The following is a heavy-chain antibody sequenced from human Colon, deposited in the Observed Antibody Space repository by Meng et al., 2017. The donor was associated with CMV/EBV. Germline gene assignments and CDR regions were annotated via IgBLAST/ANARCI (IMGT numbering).Heavy chain of an antibody. CDR3: AREVVAAGTGLGLDP. CDR2: ISSGGNSM. Sequence: GGSLRLSCAVSGFTFGDYYMTWIRQAPGKGLEWISHISSGGNSMHFADSVKGRFTISRDNAKNSLYLQMNSLRAEDTAIYYCAREVVAAGTGLGLDPWGQGTLVTVSS. D-gene: IGHD6-13*01. J-gene: IGHJ5*02. V-gene: IGHV3-11*01. CDR1: GFTFGDYY.